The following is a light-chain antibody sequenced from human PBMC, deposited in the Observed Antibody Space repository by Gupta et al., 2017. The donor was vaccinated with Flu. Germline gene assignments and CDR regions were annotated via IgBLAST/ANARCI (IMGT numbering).Light chain of an antibody. V-gene: IGKV1-39*01. CDR3: QQSYNGPVT. Sequence: DIQMTQSPSSLSASVGDRVTITCRASQSISNCLNWYQLKPGKAPKFLIYAASSLQSGVTSRFSGSGSGTDFTLSISMLQPEDFATYYCQQSYNGPVTFGRGTKVEIK. CDR2: AAS. J-gene: IGKJ1*01. CDR1: QSISNC.